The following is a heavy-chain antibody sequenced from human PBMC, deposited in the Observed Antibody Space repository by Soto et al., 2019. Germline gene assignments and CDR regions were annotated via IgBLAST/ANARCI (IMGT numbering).Heavy chain of an antibody. CDR2: IDPSDSYT. J-gene: IGHJ6*02. CDR1: GYSFTSYW. Sequence: PGESLKISCKGSGYSFTSYWISWVRQMPGKGLEWMGRIDPSDSYTNYSPSFQGHVTISADKSISTAYLQWSSLKASDTAMYYCARQWDIVVEPSYYYYYGMDVWGQGTTVTVSS. CDR3: ARQWDIVVEPSYYYYYGMDV. D-gene: IGHD2-2*01. V-gene: IGHV5-10-1*01.